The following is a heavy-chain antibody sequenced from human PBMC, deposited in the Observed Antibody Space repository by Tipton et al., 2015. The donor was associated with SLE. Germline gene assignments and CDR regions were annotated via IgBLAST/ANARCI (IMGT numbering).Heavy chain of an antibody. Sequence: TLSLTCTFSGGSISSYYWSWIRQPPGKGLEWIGYIFYSGRTNYNPSLKSRVTISADPSKNQFSLRLSSVTVADTAVYYCASEPEGDYWGQGTLVTVSS. CDR2: IFYSGRT. V-gene: IGHV4-59*01. J-gene: IGHJ4*02. CDR3: ASEPEGDY. CDR1: GGSISSYY.